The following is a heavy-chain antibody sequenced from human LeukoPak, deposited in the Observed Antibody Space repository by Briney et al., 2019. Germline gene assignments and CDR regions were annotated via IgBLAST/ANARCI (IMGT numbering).Heavy chain of an antibody. D-gene: IGHD3-22*01. CDR2: LNPNSAAT. Sequence: GASVKVSCKASGYTFTGYYMHWVRQAPGQALEWMGWLNPNSAATSYAQKFQGRVTMTRDTSISTAYMELSTLTSDDTAVYYCARGGEWYYDSSTYRLFDYWGQGTLVTVSS. V-gene: IGHV1-2*02. J-gene: IGHJ4*02. CDR1: GYTFTGYY. CDR3: ARGGEWYYDSSTYRLFDY.